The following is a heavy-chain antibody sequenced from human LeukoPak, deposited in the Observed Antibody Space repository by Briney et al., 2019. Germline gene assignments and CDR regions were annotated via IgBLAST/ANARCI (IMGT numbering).Heavy chain of an antibody. V-gene: IGHV4-39*07. CDR2: IYYSGST. CDR1: GGSISSSSYY. CDR3: ARDPTQKGY. Sequence: SETLSLTCTVSGGSISSSSYYWGWIRQPPGKGLEWIGSIYYSGSTYYNPSLKSRVTISVDTSKNQFSLKLSSVTAADTAVYYCARDPTQKGYWGQGTLVNVSS. J-gene: IGHJ4*02.